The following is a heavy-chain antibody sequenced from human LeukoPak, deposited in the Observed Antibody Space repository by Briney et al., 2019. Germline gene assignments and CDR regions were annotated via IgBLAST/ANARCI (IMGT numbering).Heavy chain of an antibody. CDR3: ATYRQVLLPFES. D-gene: IGHD2-8*02. Sequence: GGSLRLSCAASGFTFSSYEMNWVRQPQGKGLEWVSSIFPSGGEIHYADSVRGRFTISRDNSKSTLSLQMNSLRAEDTAIYYCATYRQVLLPFESWGQGTLVTVSS. J-gene: IGHJ4*02. CDR2: IFPSGGEI. V-gene: IGHV3-23*01. CDR1: GFTFSSYE.